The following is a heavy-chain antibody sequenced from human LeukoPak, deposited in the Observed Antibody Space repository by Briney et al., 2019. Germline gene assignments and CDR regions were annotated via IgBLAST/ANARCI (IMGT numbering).Heavy chain of an antibody. Sequence: GESLKISCKGSGSSLTNYSIGWVRQMPGKGLEWMGIIYHGDSETRYSPSFQGQVTISGDKSITTAYLQWSSLEASDTAMYYCARLGGDYHFDYWGQGTLVTVSS. D-gene: IGHD4-17*01. CDR3: ARLGGDYHFDY. J-gene: IGHJ4*02. CDR2: IYHGDSET. CDR1: GSSLTNYS. V-gene: IGHV5-51*01.